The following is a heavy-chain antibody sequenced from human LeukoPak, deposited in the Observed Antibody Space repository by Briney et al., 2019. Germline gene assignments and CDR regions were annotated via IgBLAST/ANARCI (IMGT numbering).Heavy chain of an antibody. CDR2: IYPGDSDT. CDR1: GFSFTSYW. D-gene: IGHD6-19*01. J-gene: IGHJ4*02. CDR3: ARFSHSSGWFTGYFDC. Sequence: GESLKISCKGSGFSFTSYWIGWVRQMPGKGLEWMGIIYPGDSDTRYSPSFQGQVTISADKSISTAYLQWSSLKASDAAMYYCARFSHSSGWFTGYFDCWGQGTLVTVSS. V-gene: IGHV5-51*01.